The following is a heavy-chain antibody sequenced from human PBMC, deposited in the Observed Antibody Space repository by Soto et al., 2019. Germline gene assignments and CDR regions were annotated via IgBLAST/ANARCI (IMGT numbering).Heavy chain of an antibody. Sequence: GGSLRLSCAASGFTFSSYGMHWVRQAPGKGLEWVAVISYDGSNKYYADSVKGRFTISRDNSKNTLYLQMNSLRAEDTAVYYCAKPPNDYGDYGVCDYWGQGTLVTVSS. CDR2: ISYDGSNK. D-gene: IGHD4-17*01. V-gene: IGHV3-30*18. CDR3: AKPPNDYGDYGVCDY. J-gene: IGHJ4*02. CDR1: GFTFSSYG.